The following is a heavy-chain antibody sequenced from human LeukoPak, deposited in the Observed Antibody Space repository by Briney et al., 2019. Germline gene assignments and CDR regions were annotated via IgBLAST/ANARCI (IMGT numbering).Heavy chain of an antibody. CDR2: ISWNSGSI. J-gene: IGHJ3*02. Sequence: PGGSLRLSCAASGFTFDDYAMHWVRQAPGKGLEWVSGISWNSGSIGYADSVKGRFTISRDNSKNTLYLQMNSLRAEDTALYYCAKEVRWAAVDDAFDIWGQGTMVTVSS. CDR3: AKEVRWAAVDDAFDI. D-gene: IGHD6-13*01. V-gene: IGHV3-9*01. CDR1: GFTFDDYA.